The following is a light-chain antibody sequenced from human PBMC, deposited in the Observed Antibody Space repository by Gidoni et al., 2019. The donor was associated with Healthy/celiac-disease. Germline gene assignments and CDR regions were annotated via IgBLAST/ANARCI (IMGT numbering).Light chain of an antibody. V-gene: IGKV1-39*01. J-gene: IGKJ2*01. CDR2: AAS. CDR3: QQSYSPPYT. Sequence: DSQMTESTSSLSASVGDRVTITCRASQSISSSSNWYQQKPGTAPQLLIYAASSLPSGVPSRFSGSGSGTVFTLTISRLPPEVFASYYCQQSYSPPYTFGQGTKLEIK. CDR1: QSISSS.